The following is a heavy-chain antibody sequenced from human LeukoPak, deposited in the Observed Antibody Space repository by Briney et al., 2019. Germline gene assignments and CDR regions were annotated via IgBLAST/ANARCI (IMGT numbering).Heavy chain of an antibody. J-gene: IGHJ3*02. V-gene: IGHV4-59*01. Sequence: SETLSLTCTVPGGSISSYYWSWIRQPPGKGLEWTGYIYYSGSTNYNPSLKCRVTISVDTSKIQFSLNLSSVPAADTAVYYCARVRRVQRRYAFDIWGQGTMVTVSP. CDR3: ARVRRVQRRYAFDI. CDR2: IYYSGST. D-gene: IGHD1-1*01. CDR1: GGSISSYY.